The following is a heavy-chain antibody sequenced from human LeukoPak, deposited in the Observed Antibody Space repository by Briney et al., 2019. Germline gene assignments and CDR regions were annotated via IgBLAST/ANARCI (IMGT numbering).Heavy chain of an antibody. J-gene: IGHJ4*02. CDR3: ARGNPGITIFGVVIRRVYYFDY. V-gene: IGHV1-8*01. CDR1: GYTFTSYD. CDR2: MNPNSGNT. Sequence: ASVKVSCKASGYTFTSYDINWVRQATGQGLEWMGWMNPNSGNTGYAQKFQGRVTMTRNTSMSAAYMELSSLRSEDTAVYYCARGNPGITIFGVVIRRVYYFDYWGQGTLVTVSS. D-gene: IGHD3-3*01.